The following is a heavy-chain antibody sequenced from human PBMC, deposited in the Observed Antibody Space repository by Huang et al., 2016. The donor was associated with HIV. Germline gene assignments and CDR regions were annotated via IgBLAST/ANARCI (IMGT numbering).Heavy chain of an antibody. CDR1: GYNFTSRG. V-gene: IGHV1-3*01. D-gene: IGHD5-12*01. J-gene: IGHJ5*02. CDR3: ASGQRMRESDIVATIPVS. CDR2: INPCKGNT. Sequence: QVHLVQSGPEVKKPGASVKVSCKASGYNFTSRGLHWVRQAPGHRIERMGYINPCKGNTEYSPKFQDRVTLTRDISANTAYMQLSRLTSEDTAVYYCASGQRMRESDIVATIPVSWGQGALVTVSS.